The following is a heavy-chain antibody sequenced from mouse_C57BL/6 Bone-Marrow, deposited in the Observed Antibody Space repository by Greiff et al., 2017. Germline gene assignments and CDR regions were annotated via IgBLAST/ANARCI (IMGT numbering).Heavy chain of an antibody. D-gene: IGHD1-1*01. V-gene: IGHV1-74*01. CDR3: AIRGNYYGIYYFDY. CDR2: IHPSDSDT. CDR1: GYTFTSYW. Sequence: QVQLKQPGAELVKPGASVKVSCKASGYTFTSYWMHWVKQRPGQGLEWIGRIHPSDSDTNYNQKFKGKATLTVDKSSSTAYMQLSSLTSEDSAVYYCAIRGNYYGIYYFDYWGQGTTLTVSS. J-gene: IGHJ2*01.